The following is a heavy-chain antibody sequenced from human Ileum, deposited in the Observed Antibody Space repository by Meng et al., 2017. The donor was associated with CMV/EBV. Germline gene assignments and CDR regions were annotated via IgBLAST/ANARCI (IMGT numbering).Heavy chain of an antibody. D-gene: IGHD3-3*01. CDR1: VGSPTSRTHY. CDR2: VYYSGPT. Sequence: LRASGPGLGKPSGTLSLTCAASVGSPTSRTHYWGWIRQPPGKGLEWIGSVYYSGPTYYNPSLKSRVNMSIDTSKNRFSLKLSSATAADTAVYYCARNVGFYSSQIAYWGQGALVTVSS. CDR3: ARNVGFYSSQIAY. V-gene: IGHV4-39*07. J-gene: IGHJ4*02.